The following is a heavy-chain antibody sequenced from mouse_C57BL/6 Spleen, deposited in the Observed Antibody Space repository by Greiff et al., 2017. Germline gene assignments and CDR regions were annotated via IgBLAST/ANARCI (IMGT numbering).Heavy chain of an antibody. CDR1: GFTFSSYA. V-gene: IGHV5-4*03. CDR3: ARGGDYDYGFDY. J-gene: IGHJ2*01. D-gene: IGHD2-4*01. CDR2: ISDGGSYT. Sequence: EVKLQESGGGLVKPGGSLKLSCAASGFTFSSYAMSWVRQTPEKRLEWVATISDGGSYTYYPDNVKGRFTISRDNAKNNLYLQMSHLKSEDTAMYYCARGGDYDYGFDYWGQGTTLTVSS.